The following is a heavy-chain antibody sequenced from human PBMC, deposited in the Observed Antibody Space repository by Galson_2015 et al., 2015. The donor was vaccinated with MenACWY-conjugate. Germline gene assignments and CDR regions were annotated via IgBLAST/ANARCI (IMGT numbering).Heavy chain of an antibody. CDR3: AWGRNPTVNSMYLDY. Sequence: SLRLSREASGIQFSHCAEHGVRPAPGKGVARTSYIRPGGGVKHHPDSPKGRSTITRENARNPMFLQISSLRDGDSAVYYCAWGRNPTVNSMYLDYWGQGTLVTVSS. D-gene: IGHD7-27*01. J-gene: IGHJ4*02. CDR1: GIQFSHCA. V-gene: IGHV3-48*02. CDR2: IRPGGGVK.